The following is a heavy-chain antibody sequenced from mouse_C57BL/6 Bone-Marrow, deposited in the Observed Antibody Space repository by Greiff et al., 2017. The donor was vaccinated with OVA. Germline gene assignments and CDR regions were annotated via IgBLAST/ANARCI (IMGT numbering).Heavy chain of an antibody. D-gene: IGHD2-4*01. V-gene: IGHV5-4*03. J-gene: IGHJ2*01. CDR3: ARYDYDYFDY. CDR2: ISDGGSYT. CDR1: GFTFSSYA. Sequence: EVKLMESGGGLVKPGGSLKLSCAASGFTFSSYAMSWVRQTPEKRLEWVATISDGGSYTYYPDNVKGRFTISRDNAKNNLYLQMSHLKSEDTAMYYCARYDYDYFDYWGQGTTLTVSS.